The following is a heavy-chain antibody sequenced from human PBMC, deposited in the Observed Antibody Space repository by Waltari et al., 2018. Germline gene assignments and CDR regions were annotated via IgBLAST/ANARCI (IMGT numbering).Heavy chain of an antibody. D-gene: IGHD6-19*01. V-gene: IGHV4-38-2*01. CDR1: GYSISSGYY. J-gene: IGHJ4*02. Sequence: QVQLQESGPGLVKPSETLSLTCAVSGYSISSGYYWGWIRQPPGKGLEWIGSIYHSGSTYYNPSLKSRVTISVDTSKNQFSLKLSSVTAADTAVYYCARLAVAKRPPYFYYWGQGTLVTVSS. CDR2: IYHSGST. CDR3: ARLAVAKRPPYFYY.